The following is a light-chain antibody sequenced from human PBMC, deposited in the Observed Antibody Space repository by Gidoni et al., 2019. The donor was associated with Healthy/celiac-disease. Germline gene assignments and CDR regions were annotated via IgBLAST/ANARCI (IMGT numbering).Light chain of an antibody. CDR3: QSYDSSLSASVV. CDR2: GNS. J-gene: IGLJ2*01. Sequence: QSVLTQPPSVSGAPGQRVIISCTGRSSNIGAGYDVHWYQQLPGTAPKLLIYGNSNRPSGVPDRFSGSKSGTSASLAITGLQAEDEADYYCQSYDSSLSASVVFGGGTKLTVL. V-gene: IGLV1-40*01. CDR1: SSNIGAGYD.